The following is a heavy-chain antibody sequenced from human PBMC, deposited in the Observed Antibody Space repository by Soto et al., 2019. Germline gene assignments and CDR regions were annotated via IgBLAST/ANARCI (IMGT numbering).Heavy chain of an antibody. V-gene: IGHV3-30-3*01. CDR3: ARAGSTMIVPDY. D-gene: IGHD3-22*01. CDR1: GFTFSSYA. Sequence: QVQLVESGGGVAQPGRSLRLSCAASGFTFSSYAMHWVRQAPGKGLEWVAVISYDGSNKYYADSVKGRFTISRDNSKNTLYLQMNSLRAEDTAVYYCARAGSTMIVPDYWGQGTLVTVSS. CDR2: ISYDGSNK. J-gene: IGHJ4*02.